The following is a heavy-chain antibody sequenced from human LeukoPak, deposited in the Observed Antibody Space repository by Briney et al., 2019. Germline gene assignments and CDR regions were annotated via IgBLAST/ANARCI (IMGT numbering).Heavy chain of an antibody. CDR2: INAGNGNT. CDR1: GYTFTSYY. CDR3: ARGGPSYYYDSSGYYYLDY. Sequence: ASVKVSCKASGYTFTSYYMHWVRQAPGQRLEWMGWINAGNGNTKYSQKFQGRVTITRDTSASTAYMELSSLRSEDTAVYYCARGGPSYYYDSSGYYYLDYWGQGTLVTVSS. J-gene: IGHJ4*02. V-gene: IGHV1-3*01. D-gene: IGHD3-22*01.